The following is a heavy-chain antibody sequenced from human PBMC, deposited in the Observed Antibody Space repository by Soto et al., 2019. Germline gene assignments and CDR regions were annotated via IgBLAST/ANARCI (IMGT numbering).Heavy chain of an antibody. D-gene: IGHD6-25*01. CDR1: GFTVSSNY. Sequence: EVQLVESGGGLVQPGGSLRLSCAASGFTVSSNYMSWVRQAPGKGLEWVSVIYSGGSTYYADSVKGRFTISTHNSKKTMYLQMNSLRAEDTAVYYCARGDSSCYRLFDYWGQGTLVTVSS. CDR2: IYSGGST. V-gene: IGHV3-53*04. J-gene: IGHJ4*02. CDR3: ARGDSSCYRLFDY.